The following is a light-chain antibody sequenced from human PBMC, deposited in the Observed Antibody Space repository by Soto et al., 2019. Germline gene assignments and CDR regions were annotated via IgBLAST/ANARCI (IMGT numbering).Light chain of an antibody. CDR3: SSYTSSSTVV. CDR2: EVS. J-gene: IGLJ2*01. V-gene: IGLV2-14*01. Sequence: QSALTQPASVSGSPGQSITISCTGTSSDVGGYKYVSWYQQHPGKAPKLMIYEVSNRPSGVSNRFSGSKSGNTASLTISELQAEDEADYYCSSYTSSSTVVFGGGTKLTVL. CDR1: SSDVGGYKY.